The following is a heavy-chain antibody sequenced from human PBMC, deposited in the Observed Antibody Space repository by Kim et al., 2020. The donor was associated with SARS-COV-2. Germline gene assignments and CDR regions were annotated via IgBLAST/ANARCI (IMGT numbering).Heavy chain of an antibody. V-gene: IGHV1-69*13. CDR1: GGTFSSYA. CDR2: IIPIFGTA. J-gene: IGHJ6*02. D-gene: IGHD2-2*01. CDR3: ASEYCSSTSCSETYYYYGMDV. Sequence: SVKVSCKASGGTFSSYAISWVRQAPGQGLEWMGGIIPIFGTANYAQKFQGRVTITADESTSTAYMELSSLRSEDTAVYYCASEYCSSTSCSETYYYYGMDVWGQGTTVTVSS.